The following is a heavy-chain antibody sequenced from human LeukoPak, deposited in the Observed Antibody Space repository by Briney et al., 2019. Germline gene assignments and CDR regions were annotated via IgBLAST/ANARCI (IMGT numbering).Heavy chain of an antibody. CDR2: ISGSGGST. CDR1: GLTLSSYA. CDR3: AITLRRSSTYMDV. J-gene: IGHJ6*03. D-gene: IGHD1-1*01. Sequence: GGSLRLSCAASGLTLSSYAMSWVRQAPGKVLEWVSGISGSGGSTYYADSVKGRFTISRDNSKNTLYLQMNSLRAEDTAMYYCAITLRRSSTYMDVWGKGTTVTVSS. V-gene: IGHV3-23*01.